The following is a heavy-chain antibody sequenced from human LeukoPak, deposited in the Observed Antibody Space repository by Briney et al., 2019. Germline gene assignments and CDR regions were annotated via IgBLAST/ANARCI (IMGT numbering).Heavy chain of an antibody. CDR3: ARVSSSGWYRELDY. V-gene: IGHV3-23*01. CDR2: ISGSGGST. CDR1: GFTFSSYA. J-gene: IGHJ4*02. D-gene: IGHD6-19*01. Sequence: PGGSLRLSCAASGFTFSSYAMSWVRQAPGKGLEWVSGISGSGGSTYYADSVKGRFTISRDNSKNTLYLQMNSLRAEDTAVYYCARVSSSGWYRELDYWGQGTLVTVSS.